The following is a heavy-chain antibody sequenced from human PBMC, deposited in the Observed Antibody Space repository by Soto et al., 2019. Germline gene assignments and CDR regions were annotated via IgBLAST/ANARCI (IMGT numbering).Heavy chain of an antibody. V-gene: IGHV1-3*01. D-gene: IGHD5-18*01. CDR3: ARGLNGYLHYPDY. Sequence: ASVKVSCKASGYTFTSYAMHWVRQAPGQRLEWMEWINAGNGNTKYSQKFQGRVTITRDTSASTAYMELSSLRSEDTAVYYCARGLNGYLHYPDYWGQGTLVTVSS. CDR1: GYTFTSYA. CDR2: INAGNGNT. J-gene: IGHJ4*02.